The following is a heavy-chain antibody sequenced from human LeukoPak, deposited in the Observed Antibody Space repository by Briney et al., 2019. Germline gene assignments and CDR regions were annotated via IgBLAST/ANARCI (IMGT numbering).Heavy chain of an antibody. CDR1: GESFSDYY. V-gene: IGHV4-34*01. CDR3: ARQGIRSFYY. J-gene: IGHJ4*02. D-gene: IGHD2-15*01. Sequence: SETLSLTCAVYGESFSDYYWNWIRQSPGKGLEWIGEINHGGSTNYNPSLKSRVTISVDTSKNQFSLKLSSVTAADTAVYYCARQGIRSFYYWGQGTLVTVSS. CDR2: INHGGST.